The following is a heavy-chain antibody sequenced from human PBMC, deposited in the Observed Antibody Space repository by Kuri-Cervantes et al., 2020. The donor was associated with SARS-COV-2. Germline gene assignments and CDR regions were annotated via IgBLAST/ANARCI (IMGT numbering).Heavy chain of an antibody. CDR1: GFTFSSYD. V-gene: IGHV3-13*01. D-gene: IGHD4-17*01. CDR2: IGTAGDT. J-gene: IGHJ6*04. Sequence: GGSLRLSCAASGFTFSSYDMHWVRQATGKGLEWVSAIGTAGDTYYPGSVKGRFTISRENAKNSLYLQMNSLRAGDTAVYYCARAQGLRGPMDVWGKGTTVTVSS. CDR3: ARAQGLRGPMDV.